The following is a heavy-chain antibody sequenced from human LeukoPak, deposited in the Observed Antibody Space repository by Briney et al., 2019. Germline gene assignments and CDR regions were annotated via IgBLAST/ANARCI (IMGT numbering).Heavy chain of an antibody. D-gene: IGHD3-22*01. J-gene: IGHJ4*02. CDR1: GGSISSYY. Sequence: SETLSLTCTVSGGSISSYYWSWIRQPAGKGLEWIGRIYTSGSTNYNPSLKSRVTMSVDTSKNQFSLKLSSVTAADTAVYYCARDYYDSSGYYFRFDYWGQGTLVTVSS. CDR3: ARDYYDSSGYYFRFDY. V-gene: IGHV4-4*07. CDR2: IYTSGST.